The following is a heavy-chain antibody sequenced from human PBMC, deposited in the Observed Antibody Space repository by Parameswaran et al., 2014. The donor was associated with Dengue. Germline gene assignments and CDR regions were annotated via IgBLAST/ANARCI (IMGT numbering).Heavy chain of an antibody. D-gene: IGHD3-10*01. J-gene: IGHJ6*02. V-gene: IGHV3-30*18. Sequence: WIRQPPGKGLEWVAVISYDGSNKYYAKSVKGRFTISRDNSKNTLDLQMSSLRVEDKAVYYCAKDRTMVRGVSYGMDVWGQGTTVTVSS. CDR2: ISYDGSNK. CDR3: AKDRTMVRGVSYGMDV.